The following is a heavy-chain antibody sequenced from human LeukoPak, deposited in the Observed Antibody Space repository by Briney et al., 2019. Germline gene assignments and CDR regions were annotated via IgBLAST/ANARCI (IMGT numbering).Heavy chain of an antibody. Sequence: SETLSLTCAVYGGSFSGYYWSWIRQPPGKGLEWIGEINHSGSTNYNPSLKSRVTISVDTSKNQSSLKLSSVTAADTAVYYCATPHLEYSSSRGDYWGQGTLVTVSS. V-gene: IGHV4-34*01. D-gene: IGHD6-6*01. CDR2: INHSGST. CDR1: GGSFSGYY. J-gene: IGHJ4*02. CDR3: ATPHLEYSSSRGDY.